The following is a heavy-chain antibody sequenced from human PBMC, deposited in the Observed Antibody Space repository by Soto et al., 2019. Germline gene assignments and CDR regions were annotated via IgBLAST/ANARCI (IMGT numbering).Heavy chain of an antibody. CDR2: INSDGSST. V-gene: IGHV3-74*01. CDR1: GFTFSSYW. D-gene: IGHD2-2*01. CDR3: AKDRSVVVPAALDY. J-gene: IGHJ4*02. Sequence: GGSLRLSCAASGFTFSSYWMHWVRQAPGKGLVWVSRINSDGSSTSYADSVKGRFTISRDNAKNTLYLQMNSLRAEDTAVYYCAKDRSVVVPAALDYWGQGTLVTVSS.